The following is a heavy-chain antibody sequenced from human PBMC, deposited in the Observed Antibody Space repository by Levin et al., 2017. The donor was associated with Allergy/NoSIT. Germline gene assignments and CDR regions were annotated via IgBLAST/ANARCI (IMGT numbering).Heavy chain of an antibody. CDR1: GFTFTTFW. D-gene: IGHD2-15*01. V-gene: IGHV3-72*01. Sequence: GGSLRLSCAASGFTFTTFWMTWVRQAPGKGLEWVGRIRNKANSYSTDYAASVKGRFTVSRDDSTNSLYLQLNSLKTEDTAMYYCTSGYCSGSTCYLNFGDYWGQGTLVTVSS. CDR2: IRNKANSYST. CDR3: TSGYCSGSTCYLNFGDY. J-gene: IGHJ4*02.